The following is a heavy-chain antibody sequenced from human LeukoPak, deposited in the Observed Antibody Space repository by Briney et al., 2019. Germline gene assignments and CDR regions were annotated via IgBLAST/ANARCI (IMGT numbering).Heavy chain of an antibody. J-gene: IGHJ4*02. Sequence: PGGSLRLSCAASGFTFSSYEMHWVRQAPGKGLEWVSYISNSGSTIYYADSVKGRFTISRDNAKNSLYLQMNSLSAEDTAVYYCARDSGGSSPFDYWGQGTLVTVSS. D-gene: IGHD2-15*01. CDR2: ISNSGSTI. V-gene: IGHV3-48*03. CDR3: ARDSGGSSPFDY. CDR1: GFTFSSYE.